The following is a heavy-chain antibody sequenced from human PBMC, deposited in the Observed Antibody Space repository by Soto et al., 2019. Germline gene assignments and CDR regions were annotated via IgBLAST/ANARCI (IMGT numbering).Heavy chain of an antibody. V-gene: IGHV1-69*06. CDR3: ARDTGGATSGIDV. Sequence: QVQLVQSGAELKKPGSSVKVSCKASGGTFSSYAISWVRQAPGQGLEWMGGIIPIFGTAKYAQKFQGRVTSTADKSTSTAYMELSSLRTEDKAVYYCARDTGGATSGIDVWGQETTVTVSS. CDR2: IIPIFGTA. CDR1: GGTFSSYA. D-gene: IGHD1-26*01. J-gene: IGHJ6*02.